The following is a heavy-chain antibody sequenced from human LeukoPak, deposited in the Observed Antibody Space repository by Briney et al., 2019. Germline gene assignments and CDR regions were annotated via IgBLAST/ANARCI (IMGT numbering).Heavy chain of an antibody. CDR1: GFTFRSYG. CDR2: TSYDGSNK. J-gene: IGHJ6*02. CDR3: AKGLGMAAAGTMSYYGMDV. V-gene: IGHV3-30*18. D-gene: IGHD6-13*01. Sequence: PGGSLRLSCAASGFTFRSYGMHWVRQAPGKGLEWVAVTSYDGSNKYYADSVKGRFTISRDNSKNTLYLQMGSLRAEGTAVYYCAKGLGMAAAGTMSYYGMDVWGQGTTVTVS.